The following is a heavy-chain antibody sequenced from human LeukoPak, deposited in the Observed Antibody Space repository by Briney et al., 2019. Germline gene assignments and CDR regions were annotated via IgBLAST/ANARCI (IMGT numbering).Heavy chain of an antibody. CDR2: IYYSGST. CDR1: GGSFSSYY. V-gene: IGHV4-59*08. D-gene: IGHD2-2*01. J-gene: IGHJ3*02. CDR3: ARFFLLGYCSSTSCPTDAFDI. Sequence: SETLSHTCAVYGGSFSSYYWSWIRQPPGKGLEWIGYIYYSGSTNYNPSLKSRVTISVDTSKNQFSLKLSSVIAADTAVYYCARFFLLGYCSSTSCPTDAFDIWGQGTMVTVSS.